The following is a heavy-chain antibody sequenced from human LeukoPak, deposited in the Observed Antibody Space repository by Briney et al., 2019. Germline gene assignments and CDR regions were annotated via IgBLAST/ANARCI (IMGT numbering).Heavy chain of an antibody. V-gene: IGHV1-18*01. J-gene: IGHJ5*02. D-gene: IGHD4-11*01. Sequence: ASVKVSCKASGYTFTSYGISWVRQAPGQGLEWMGWISAYNGNTNYAQKLQGRVTMTTDTSTSTAYMELRSLRSEDTAVYYCARITVNANWFDPWGQGTLVTVSS. CDR2: ISAYNGNT. CDR3: ARITVNANWFDP. CDR1: GYTFTSYG.